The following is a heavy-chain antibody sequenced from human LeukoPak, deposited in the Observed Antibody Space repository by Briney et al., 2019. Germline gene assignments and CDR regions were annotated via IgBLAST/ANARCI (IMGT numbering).Heavy chain of an antibody. Sequence: SETLSLTCAVYGGSFSGYYWSWIRQPPGKGLEWIGEINHSGSTNYNPSLKSRVTISADTSKNQFSLKLSSVTAADTAVYYCARFPRIQLWFHPRYYYMDVWGKGTTVTISS. CDR2: INHSGST. J-gene: IGHJ6*03. D-gene: IGHD5-18*01. CDR3: ARFPRIQLWFHPRYYYMDV. V-gene: IGHV4-34*01. CDR1: GGSFSGYY.